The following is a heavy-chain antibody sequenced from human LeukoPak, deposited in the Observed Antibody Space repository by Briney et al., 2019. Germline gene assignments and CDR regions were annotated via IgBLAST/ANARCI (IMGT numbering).Heavy chain of an antibody. V-gene: IGHV3-48*01. CDR2: ISSSSSTI. J-gene: IGHJ4*02. D-gene: IGHD3-22*01. CDR1: GFTFSSYE. Sequence: GGSLRLSCAASGFTFSSYEMNWVRQAPGKGLEWVSYISSSSSTIYYADSVKGRFTISRDNAKNSLYLQMNSLRAEDTAVYYCARDPAYDSSGYYYGGFDYWGQGTLVTVSS. CDR3: ARDPAYDSSGYYYGGFDY.